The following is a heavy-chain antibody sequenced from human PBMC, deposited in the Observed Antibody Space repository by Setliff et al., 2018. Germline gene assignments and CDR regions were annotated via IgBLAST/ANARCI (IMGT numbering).Heavy chain of an antibody. CDR3: ATNSGGNTIDAFDI. Sequence: ASVKVSCKVSGYTLTELSMHWVGQAPGKGLEWMGGFDPEDGETIYAQKFQGRVTMTEDTSTDTAYMELSSLRSEDTAVYYCATNSGGNTIDAFDIWGQGTMVTVSS. CDR1: GYTLTELS. J-gene: IGHJ3*02. CDR2: FDPEDGET. D-gene: IGHD2-15*01. V-gene: IGHV1-24*01.